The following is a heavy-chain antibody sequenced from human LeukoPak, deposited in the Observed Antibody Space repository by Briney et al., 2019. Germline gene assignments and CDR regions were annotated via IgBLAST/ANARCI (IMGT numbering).Heavy chain of an antibody. CDR1: GYTFTNYG. J-gene: IGHJ4*02. Sequence: ASVTVSFKASGYTFTNYGISWVRQAPGQGREWMGWISTYNGNTNYAQKLQGRVTMTTDTSTNTVYMELRSLRSDDTAVYYCARGEHGTTWYVDYWGQGTQVTVSS. D-gene: IGHD6-13*01. CDR2: ISTYNGNT. CDR3: ARGEHGTTWYVDY. V-gene: IGHV1-18*01.